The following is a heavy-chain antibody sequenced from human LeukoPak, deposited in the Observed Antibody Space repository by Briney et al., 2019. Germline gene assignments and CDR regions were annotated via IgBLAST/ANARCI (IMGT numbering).Heavy chain of an antibody. D-gene: IGHD1-26*01. Sequence: ASVKVSCKASGYTFTSYGISWVRQAPGQGLEWMGWISAYNGNTNYAQKLQGRVTTTTDTSTSTAYMELRSLRSDDTAVYYCAREADSGSYYGYWGQGTLVTVSS. CDR2: ISAYNGNT. CDR1: GYTFTSYG. J-gene: IGHJ4*02. V-gene: IGHV1-18*01. CDR3: AREADSGSYYGY.